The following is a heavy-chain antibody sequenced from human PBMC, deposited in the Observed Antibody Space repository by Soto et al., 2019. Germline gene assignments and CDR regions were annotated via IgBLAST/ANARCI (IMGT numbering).Heavy chain of an antibody. D-gene: IGHD6-13*01. Sequence: SETLSLTCTVSGGSISSSSYYWGWIRQPPGKGLEWIGSIYYSGSTYYNPSLKSRVTISVDTSKNQFSLKLSSVTAADTVVYYCARDSVTAAAGTDAFDIWGQGTMVTVSS. CDR3: ARDSVTAAAGTDAFDI. V-gene: IGHV4-39*02. CDR1: GGSISSSSYY. J-gene: IGHJ3*02. CDR2: IYYSGST.